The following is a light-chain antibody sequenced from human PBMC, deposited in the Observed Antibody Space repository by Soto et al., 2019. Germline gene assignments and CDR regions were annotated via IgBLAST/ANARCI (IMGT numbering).Light chain of an antibody. Sequence: QAVVTQPPSLSGAPGQRVTISCTGSSSNIGAGYDIYWYQQLPGTAPKLLIYGNSNRPSGVPDRFSGSKSGASASLAITGLQAEDEADYYCQSYDSSLSGAVFGGGTKLTVL. V-gene: IGLV1-40*03. J-gene: IGLJ2*01. CDR2: GNS. CDR1: SSNIGAGYD. CDR3: QSYDSSLSGAV.